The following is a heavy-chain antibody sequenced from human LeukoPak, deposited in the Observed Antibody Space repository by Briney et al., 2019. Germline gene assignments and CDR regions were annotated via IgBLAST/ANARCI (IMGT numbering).Heavy chain of an antibody. V-gene: IGHV3-23*01. CDR1: GFTFSSYW. CDR3: ARHGTITMVRGRLRYYYMDV. Sequence: GGSLRLSCAASGFTFSSYWMSWVRQAPGKGLEWVSSISDSGGRTYHADSVRGRFTISRDNSKNTLFVQMNSLRAEDTAVYYCARHGTITMVRGRLRYYYMDVWGKGATVTISS. J-gene: IGHJ6*03. CDR2: ISDSGGRT. D-gene: IGHD3-10*01.